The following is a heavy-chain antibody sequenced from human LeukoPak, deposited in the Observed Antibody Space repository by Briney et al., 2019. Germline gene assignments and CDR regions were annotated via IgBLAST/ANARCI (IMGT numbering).Heavy chain of an antibody. CDR1: GYSFTSYW. CDR3: ARVGVTTNYYYGMDV. V-gene: IGHV5-51*01. Sequence: GESLKISCKGTGYSFTSYWIAWVRQMPGKGLEWMGLIHPDDSDTVYGPSFQGQVTISADKSINTAYLQWSSLKTSDTAMYYCARVGVTTNYYYGMDVWGQGTTVTVSS. J-gene: IGHJ6*02. CDR2: IHPDDSDT. D-gene: IGHD4-17*01.